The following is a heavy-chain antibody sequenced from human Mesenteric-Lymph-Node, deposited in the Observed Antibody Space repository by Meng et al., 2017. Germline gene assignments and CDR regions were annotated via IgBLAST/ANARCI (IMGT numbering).Heavy chain of an antibody. CDR1: GFTFSSYE. CDR3: AREGPAVAEFRGGYGY. J-gene: IGHJ4*02. CDR2: ITSGGSTI. D-gene: IGHD6-19*01. Sequence: GGSLRLSCAASGFTFSSYEMNWVRQPPGKGLEWISYITSGGSTIYYADSVKGRFTISRDNANNSLYLQMSNLRAEDTAVYYCAREGPAVAEFRGGYGYWGQGTLVTVSS. V-gene: IGHV3-48*03.